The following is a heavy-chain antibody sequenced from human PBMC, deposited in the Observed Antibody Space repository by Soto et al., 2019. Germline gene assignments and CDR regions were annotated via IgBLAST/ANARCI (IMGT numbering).Heavy chain of an antibody. V-gene: IGHV3-23*01. CDR3: XLPVLRFLEWSPNHFDY. CDR1: GFTFSSYA. CDR2: IGGSGGST. Sequence: GGSVRLSCAASGFTFSSYAMSWVRQAPGKGLEWVSAIGGSGGSTYYADSVKGRFTISRDNSKNTLYLQMNSLRAEDTAVYYCXLPVLRFLEWSPNHFDYWGQGTLVTVSS. J-gene: IGHJ4*02. D-gene: IGHD3-3*01.